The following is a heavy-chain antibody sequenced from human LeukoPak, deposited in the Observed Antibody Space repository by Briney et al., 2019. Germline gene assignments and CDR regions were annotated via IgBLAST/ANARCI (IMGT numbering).Heavy chain of an antibody. V-gene: IGHV1-2*02. CDR1: GYTFTGYY. J-gene: IGHJ3*02. CDR3: ARARKQLTTKPDAFDI. CDR2: INPNSGGT. D-gene: IGHD4-17*01. Sequence: ASVKVSCKASGYTFTGYYMHWVRQAPGQGLEWMGWINPNSGGTNYAQKFQGRVTMTRDTSISTAYMELSRLRSDDTAVYYCARARKQLTTKPDAFDIWGQGTMVTVSS.